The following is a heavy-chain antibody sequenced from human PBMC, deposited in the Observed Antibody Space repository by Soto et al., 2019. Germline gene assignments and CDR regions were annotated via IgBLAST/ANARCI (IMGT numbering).Heavy chain of an antibody. D-gene: IGHD2-21*02. V-gene: IGHV3-11*01. J-gene: IGHJ4*02. CDR3: ARAVAYCGGDCYSGFDY. CDR1: GFTFGDFY. CDR2: ISSSGSTR. Sequence: PGGSLRLCCAASGFTFGDFYMSWIRQAPGKGLEWVSYISSSGSTRYYADSVKGRFTMSRDNAKNSLYLQMNSLRAEDPAVYYCARAVAYCGGDCYSGFDYWGQGTLVTV.